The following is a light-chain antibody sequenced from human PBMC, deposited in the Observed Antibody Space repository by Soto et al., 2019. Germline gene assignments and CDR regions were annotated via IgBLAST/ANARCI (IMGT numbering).Light chain of an antibody. CDR1: QSISTF. CDR3: QQYNNYWT. CDR2: AAS. V-gene: IGKV1-5*02. Sequence: DIQMTQCPSFLSASSGDRVTIFFRASQSISTFLHWYQQKPGKAPQLLIYAASKLESGVPSRFSGSGFGTEFTLTISSLKPDDFATYYCQQYNNYWTFGQGTKVDIK. J-gene: IGKJ1*01.